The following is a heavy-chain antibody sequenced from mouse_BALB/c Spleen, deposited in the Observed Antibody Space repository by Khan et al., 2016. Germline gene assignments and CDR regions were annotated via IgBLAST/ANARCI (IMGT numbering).Heavy chain of an antibody. CDR2: ISDGGSYT. CDR1: GFTFSDYY. CDR3: ARDLNWYFDV. Sequence: EVELVESGGGLVKPGGSLKLSCAASGFTFSDYYMYWVRQTPEKSLEWVATISDGGSYTYYPDSVKVRFTISRDNAKTNLYLQMSSLKSEDTAMYYCARDLNWYFDVWGAGTTVTVSS. J-gene: IGHJ1*01. V-gene: IGHV5-4*02.